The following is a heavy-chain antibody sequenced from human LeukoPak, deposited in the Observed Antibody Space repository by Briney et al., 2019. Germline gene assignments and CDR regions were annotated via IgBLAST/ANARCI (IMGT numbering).Heavy chain of an antibody. Sequence: SETLSLTCTVSGYSIRDSSYYWGWVRQSPGKGLEWIGSIDYTGTTYYNPSLKSRVTISVDTSKNQFSLRLTSVTAADTALYYCASRVTSSASYSWGQGTLVTVTS. V-gene: IGHV4-39*01. CDR3: ASRVTSSASYS. J-gene: IGHJ4*02. CDR1: GYSIRDSSYY. CDR2: IDYTGTT. D-gene: IGHD1-26*01.